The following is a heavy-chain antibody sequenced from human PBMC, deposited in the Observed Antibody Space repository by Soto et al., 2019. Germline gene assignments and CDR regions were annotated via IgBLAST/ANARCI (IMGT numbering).Heavy chain of an antibody. CDR1: GYTFSNYA. D-gene: IGHD3-10*01. Sequence: QVHLVQSGAEVKEPGASVKVACKASGYTFSNYAIHWVRQAPGQTFEWIGRINAGDSHTKYSQRFQDRVTFTRDTSASTAYMDLNRLRSDDTAVYYCCRIGDDDWFDSWGQGTLVTVSS. V-gene: IGHV1-3*01. CDR3: CRIGDDDWFDS. J-gene: IGHJ5*01. CDR2: INAGDSHT.